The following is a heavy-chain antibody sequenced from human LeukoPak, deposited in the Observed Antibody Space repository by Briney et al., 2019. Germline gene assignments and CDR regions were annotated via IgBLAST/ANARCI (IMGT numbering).Heavy chain of an antibody. V-gene: IGHV3-43*02. CDR3: AKDPSNRAVGGDY. CDR1: GFTFDDNA. Sequence: PGGSLRLSCAASGFTFDDNAMHWVRQPPGKGLEWASLITGNGGGTYYADSVKGRFTISRDNSKNSLYLQMNSLRTEDTALYYCAKDPSNRAVGGDYWGQGTLVTVCS. D-gene: IGHD6-19*01. CDR2: ITGNGGGT. J-gene: IGHJ4*02.